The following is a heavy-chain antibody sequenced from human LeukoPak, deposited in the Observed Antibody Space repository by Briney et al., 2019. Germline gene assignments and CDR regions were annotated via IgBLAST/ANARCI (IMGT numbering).Heavy chain of an antibody. CDR1: GYTFTVYY. CDR3: ARSSGWYGFDY. CDR2: INPNSGGA. D-gene: IGHD6-19*01. V-gene: IGHV1-2*02. Sequence: GASVKVSCKASGYTFTVYYMHWVRQVPGQGLEWMGWINPNSGGANYAQKFQGRGTMTRDTSISTAYMELSRLRSDDTAVYYCARSSGWYGFDYWGQGTLVTVSS. J-gene: IGHJ4*02.